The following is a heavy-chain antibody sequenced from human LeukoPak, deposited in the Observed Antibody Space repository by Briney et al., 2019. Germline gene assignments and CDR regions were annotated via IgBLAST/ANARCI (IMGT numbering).Heavy chain of an antibody. Sequence: PSETLSLTCAVYGGSFSGYYWSWIRQPPGKGLEWIGEINHSGSTNYNPSLKSRVTISVDTSKNQFSLKLSSVTAADTAVYYCARRRIVVVPAALNWFDPWGRGTLVTVSS. J-gene: IGHJ5*02. CDR3: ARRRIVVVPAALNWFDP. CDR2: INHSGST. V-gene: IGHV4-34*01. D-gene: IGHD2-2*01. CDR1: GGSFSGYY.